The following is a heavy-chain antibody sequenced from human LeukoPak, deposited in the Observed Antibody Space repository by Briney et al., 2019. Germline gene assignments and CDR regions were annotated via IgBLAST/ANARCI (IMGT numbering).Heavy chain of an antibody. V-gene: IGHV3-9*01. CDR1: GFTFDDYA. J-gene: IGHJ4*02. Sequence: GGSLRLSCAASGFTFDDYAMHWVRQAPGKGLEWVSGISWNSGAIGYADSVKGRFTISRDDAKNPLYLQMNSLRAEDTALYYCAKGLSKSSSASYYTDWGQGTLVTVSS. CDR2: ISWNSGAI. D-gene: IGHD2-2*02. CDR3: AKGLSKSSSASYYTD.